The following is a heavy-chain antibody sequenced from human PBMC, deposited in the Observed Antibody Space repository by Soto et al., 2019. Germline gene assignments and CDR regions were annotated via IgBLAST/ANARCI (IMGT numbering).Heavy chain of an antibody. CDR1: GFAFKSYE. V-gene: IGHV3-48*03. J-gene: IGHJ6*02. CDR3: ARTDAQTRGYTYGVRTVSETRFYYYYGMDV. Sequence: GGSLRLSCAASGFAFKSYEMNWVRQAPGKGLEWISYISSSGTTINYAESVKGRFTISRDNAKNSLSLEMTSLRTDDTGVYYCARTDAQTRGYTYGVRTVSETRFYYYYGMDVWGQGTRVTAP. D-gene: IGHD5-18*01. CDR2: ISSSGTTI.